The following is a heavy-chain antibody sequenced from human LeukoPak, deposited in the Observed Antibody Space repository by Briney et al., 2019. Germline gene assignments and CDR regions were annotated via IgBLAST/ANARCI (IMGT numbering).Heavy chain of an antibody. J-gene: IGHJ6*03. CDR1: GFTFSTYA. V-gene: IGHV3-23*01. D-gene: IGHD3-9*01. CDR2: TSGSGGST. CDR3: AKTGQSYYYYMDV. Sequence: PGGSLRLSCAASGFTFSTYAMSWVRQAPGKGLEWVSATSGSGGSTSYADSVKGRFTISRDNSKNTLFLQMNSLRAEDTAVYYCAKTGQSYYYYMDVWGKGSTVTVPS.